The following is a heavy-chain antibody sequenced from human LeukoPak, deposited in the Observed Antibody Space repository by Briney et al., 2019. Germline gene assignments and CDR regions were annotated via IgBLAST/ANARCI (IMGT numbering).Heavy chain of an antibody. CDR2: ISGSGGST. J-gene: IGHJ4*02. V-gene: IGHV3-23*01. CDR3: AKLVVPAAVIDY. Sequence: SCKASGYTFTSYGISWVRQAPGKGLEWVSAISGSGGSTYYADSVKGRFTISRDNSKNTLYLQMNSLRAEDTAVYYCAKLVVPAAVIDYWGQGTLVTVSS. D-gene: IGHD2-2*01. CDR1: GYTFTSYG.